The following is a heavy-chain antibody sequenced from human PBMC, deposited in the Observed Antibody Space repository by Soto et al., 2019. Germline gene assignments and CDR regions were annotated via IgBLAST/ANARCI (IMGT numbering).Heavy chain of an antibody. CDR3: ARLRGDILTGYYYYYGMDV. Sequence: SETLSLTCTVSGGSISSSSYYWGWIRQPPGKGLEWIGSIYYSGSTYYNPSLKSRVTISVDTSKNQFSLKLSSVTAADTAVYYCARLRGDILTGYYYYYGMDVWGQGTTVTVSS. J-gene: IGHJ6*02. CDR1: GGSISSSSYY. V-gene: IGHV4-39*01. CDR2: IYYSGST. D-gene: IGHD3-9*01.